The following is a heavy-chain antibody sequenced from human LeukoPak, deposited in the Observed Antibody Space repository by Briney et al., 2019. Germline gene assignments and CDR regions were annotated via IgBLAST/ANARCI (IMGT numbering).Heavy chain of an antibody. CDR2: INHSGST. D-gene: IGHD3-22*01. CDR3: ARGLYHDSSGYSRPDGAFDI. CDR1: GGSFSGYY. Sequence: SETLSLTCAVYGGSFSGYYWSWIRQPPGKGLEWIGEINHSGSTNYNPSLKSRVTISVDTSKNQFSLKLSSVTAADTAVYYCARGLYHDSSGYSRPDGAFDIWGQGTMVTVSS. V-gene: IGHV4-34*01. J-gene: IGHJ3*02.